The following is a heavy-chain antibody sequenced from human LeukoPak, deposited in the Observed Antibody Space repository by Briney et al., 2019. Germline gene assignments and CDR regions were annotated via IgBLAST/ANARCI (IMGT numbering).Heavy chain of an antibody. CDR3: ARTFCSGGNCFHFDY. CDR2: VFSDGAT. V-gene: IGHV4-4*07. CDR1: GASINSYY. D-gene: IGHD2-15*01. J-gene: IGHJ4*02. Sequence: PSETLSLTCTVSGASINSYYSTWIRQPAGKGLEWIGRVFSDGATDYNPSLQSRVTMSLDTSKNQVSLKLSSVAAADTAVYYCARTFCSGGNCFHFDYWGQGTLVTVSS.